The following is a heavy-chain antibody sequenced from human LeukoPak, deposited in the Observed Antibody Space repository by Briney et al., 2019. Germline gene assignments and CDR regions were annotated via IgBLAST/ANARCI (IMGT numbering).Heavy chain of an antibody. Sequence: GASVKVSCNASGYTFTNYGISWVRQAPGQGLEWMGWISAYNGNTNYAQKLQDRVTMTTYTSTSTGYMELRSLRSDDTAVYYCARDLGSGWQRNFDYWGQGTLVTVSS. CDR3: ARDLGSGWQRNFDY. CDR2: ISAYNGNT. J-gene: IGHJ4*02. CDR1: GYTFTNYG. V-gene: IGHV1-18*01. D-gene: IGHD6-19*01.